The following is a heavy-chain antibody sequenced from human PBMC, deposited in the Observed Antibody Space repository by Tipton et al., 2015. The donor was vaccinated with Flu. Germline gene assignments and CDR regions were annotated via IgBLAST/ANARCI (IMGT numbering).Heavy chain of an antibody. D-gene: IGHD2-21*01. CDR3: ARGRILGVVQPYYYMDV. CDR2: VNHAIGT. J-gene: IGHJ6*03. V-gene: IGHV4-34*01. Sequence: TLSLTCAVYGGSFSNHYWSWVRQSPGKGVGWIGEVNHAIGTNYNPSLNSRVTLSTDSSRNQFSLRLDSVTAADTAVYYCARGRILGVVQPYYYMDVWGNGTTVTVSS. CDR1: GGSFSNHY.